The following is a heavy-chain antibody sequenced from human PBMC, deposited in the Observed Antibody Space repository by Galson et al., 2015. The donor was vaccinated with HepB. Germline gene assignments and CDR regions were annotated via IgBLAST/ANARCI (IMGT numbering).Heavy chain of an antibody. J-gene: IGHJ4*02. Sequence: ETLSLTCAVYGGSFSGYYWSWIRQPPGKGLEWIGEINHSGSTNYNPSLKSRVTISVDTSKNQFSLKLSSVTAADTAVYYCARGPPLWAVRGVHHIDYWGQGTLVTVSS. V-gene: IGHV4-34*01. CDR1: GGSFSGYY. D-gene: IGHD3-10*01. CDR2: INHSGST. CDR3: ARGPPLWAVRGVHHIDY.